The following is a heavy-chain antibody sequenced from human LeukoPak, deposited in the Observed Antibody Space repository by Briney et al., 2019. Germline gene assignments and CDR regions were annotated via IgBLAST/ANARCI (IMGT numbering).Heavy chain of an antibody. V-gene: IGHV4-4*02. CDR1: GGSISSSNW. D-gene: IGHD3-3*01. CDR3: ARLSLKVLEWSPTKGKETHYFDY. CDR2: IYHSGNT. Sequence: SETLSLTCAVSGGSISSSNWWSWVRQPPGKGLEWIGEIYHSGNTNYNPSLKSRVTILEDKSKNQFSLKLSSVTAADTAVYYCARLSLKVLEWSPTKGKETHYFDYWGQGTLVTVPS. J-gene: IGHJ4*02.